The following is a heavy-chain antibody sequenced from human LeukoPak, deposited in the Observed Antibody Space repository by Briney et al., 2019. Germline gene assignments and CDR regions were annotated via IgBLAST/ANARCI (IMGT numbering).Heavy chain of an antibody. V-gene: IGHV1-8*01. CDR2: MNPNSGNT. CDR1: GHTFTSYD. J-gene: IGHJ4*02. CDR3: ARVGPIVGATSFDY. D-gene: IGHD1-26*01. Sequence: ASVKVSCKASGHTFTSYDINWVRQATGQGLEWMGWMNPNSGNTGYAQKFQGRVTMTRNTSISTAYMELSSLRSEDTAVYYCARVGPIVGATSFDYWGQGTLVTVSS.